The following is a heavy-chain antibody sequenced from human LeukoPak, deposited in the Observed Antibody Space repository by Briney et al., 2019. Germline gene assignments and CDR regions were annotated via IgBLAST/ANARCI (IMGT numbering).Heavy chain of an antibody. CDR1: GFTVSSNY. CDR3: ARSYSYYGMDV. Sequence: GGSLRLSCTASGFTVSSNYMSWGRQAPRKGLEWVWVIYSGGSTHYSDSVTGRFTISRDHSKNTLYLQMNSLRADDTAVYYCARSYSYYGMDVWGQGTTVTVSS. CDR2: IYSGGST. J-gene: IGHJ6*02. V-gene: IGHV3-53*01.